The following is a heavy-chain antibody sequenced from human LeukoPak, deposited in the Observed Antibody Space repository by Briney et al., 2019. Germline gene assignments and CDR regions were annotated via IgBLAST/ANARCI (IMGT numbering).Heavy chain of an antibody. D-gene: IGHD4-17*01. Sequence: ASVKVSCKASGYTSTSYAMHWVRQAPGQRLEWMGWINAGNGNTKYSQKFQGRVTITRDTSASTAYMELSSLRSEDTAVYYCARGGYGDYAFDYWGQGTLVTVSS. J-gene: IGHJ4*02. V-gene: IGHV1-3*01. CDR1: GYTSTSYA. CDR2: INAGNGNT. CDR3: ARGGYGDYAFDY.